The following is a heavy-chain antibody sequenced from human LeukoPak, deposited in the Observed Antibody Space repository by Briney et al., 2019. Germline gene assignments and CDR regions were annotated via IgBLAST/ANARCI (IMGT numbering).Heavy chain of an antibody. CDR2: ISYDGSNK. V-gene: IGHV3-30*04. CDR1: GFTFNSYV. J-gene: IGHJ4*02. Sequence: PGRSLRLSCAASGFTFNSYVMHWVRQAPGKGLEWVAVISYDGSNKYYADSVKGRFTISRDNSKDTLYLQMHTLRPEDTAVYYCARGDSLGVTLTDLDYWGQGTLVTVSS. CDR3: ARGDSLGVTLTDLDY. D-gene: IGHD1-26*01.